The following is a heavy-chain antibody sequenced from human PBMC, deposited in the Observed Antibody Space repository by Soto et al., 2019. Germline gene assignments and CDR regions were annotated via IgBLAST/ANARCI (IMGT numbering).Heavy chain of an antibody. Sequence: PSETLSLTCAVSGGSITSGGYSWSWIRQPPGKGLEWIGYIYHSGSTYYNPSLKSRVTISVDTSKNQFSLKLSSVTAADTAVYYCARMYDYSDYWGQGTLVTVSS. CDR2: IYHSGST. V-gene: IGHV4-30-2*02. J-gene: IGHJ4*02. CDR1: GGSITSGGYS. D-gene: IGHD2-8*01. CDR3: ARMYDYSDY.